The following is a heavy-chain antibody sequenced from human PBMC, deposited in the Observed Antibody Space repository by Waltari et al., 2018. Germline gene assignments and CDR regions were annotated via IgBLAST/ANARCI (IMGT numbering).Heavy chain of an antibody. CDR1: EYTFTSSY. CDR2: INPSGGST. V-gene: IGHV1-46*01. CDR3: ASDTGALWMDV. J-gene: IGHJ6*02. Sequence: QVQLVQSGAEVKKPGASVKISCKKSEYTFTSSYVHWVRQAPGQGLEWMGIINPSGGSTIYAQKFQGRVTMTRDTSTSTVYMELSSLRSEDTAVYYCASDTGALWMDVWGQGTTVTVSS. D-gene: IGHD2-21*01.